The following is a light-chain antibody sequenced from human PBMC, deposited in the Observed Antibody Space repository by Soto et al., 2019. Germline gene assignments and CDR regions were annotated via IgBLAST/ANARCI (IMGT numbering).Light chain of an antibody. Sequence: DIQMTQSPSSVSASVGDRVTITCRASQGISSWLAWYKQQPGRAPKLLIYAASTWQRGVPSRFSGSGGGTDLTLSISGLLPEEFATYYSQQDNSVPFSFGPWTKVDIK. CDR2: AAS. V-gene: IGKV1-12*01. J-gene: IGKJ3*01. CDR1: QGISSW. CDR3: QQDNSVPFS.